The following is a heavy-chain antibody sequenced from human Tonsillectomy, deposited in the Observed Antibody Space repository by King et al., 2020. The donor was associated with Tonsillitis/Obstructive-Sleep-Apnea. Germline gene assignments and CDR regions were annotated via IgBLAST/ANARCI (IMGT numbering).Heavy chain of an antibody. CDR1: GYTFTKYN. V-gene: IGHV1-46*01. J-gene: IGHJ4*02. Sequence: VQLVESGAEVKRPGASVKVSCKASGYTFTKYNLHWVRQAPGQGLEWMGVINPSGGGTGLTDSAQNFQARVTITRDTSTSTVYMNLSSLRSDDTAVYYCARALDYDGPSHFFDYWGQGTLVIVSS. D-gene: IGHD4-23*01. CDR2: INPSGGGT. CDR3: ARALDYDGPSHFFDY.